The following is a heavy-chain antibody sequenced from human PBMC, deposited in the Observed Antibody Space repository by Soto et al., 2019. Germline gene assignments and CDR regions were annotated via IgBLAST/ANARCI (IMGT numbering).Heavy chain of an antibody. J-gene: IGHJ5*02. CDR3: ARVGAATPRQLWPPCQLWGQGGFDP. CDR1: GYTFTGYY. Sequence: ASVKVSCKASGYTFTGYYMHWVRQAPGQGLEWMGWINPNSGGTNYAQKFQGRVTMTRDTSISTAYMELSRLRSDDTAVYYCARVGAATPRQLWPPCQLWGQGGFDPWGQGTLVTVSS. CDR2: INPNSGGT. V-gene: IGHV1-2*02. D-gene: IGHD2-15*01.